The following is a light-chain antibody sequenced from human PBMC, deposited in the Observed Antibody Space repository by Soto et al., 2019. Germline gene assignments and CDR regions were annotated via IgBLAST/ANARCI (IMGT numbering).Light chain of an antibody. V-gene: IGKV3-15*01. CDR1: QTVSSVH. CDR2: GAS. Sequence: EIVLTQSPGTLSLSPGERASLSCRASQTVSSVHLAWYQHKPGQAPRLLIYGASTRATGIPARFSGSGSGTEFTLTISSLQSEDFAVYYCQQYNNWPFYTFGQGTKVDIK. CDR3: QQYNNWPFYT. J-gene: IGKJ2*01.